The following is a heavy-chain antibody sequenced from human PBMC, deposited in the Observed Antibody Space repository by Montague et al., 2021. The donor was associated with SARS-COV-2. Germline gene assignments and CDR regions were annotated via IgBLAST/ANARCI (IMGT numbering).Heavy chain of an antibody. V-gene: IGHV4-39*01. CDR3: ARQHGRGFVVTGFETYFDY. D-gene: IGHD2-15*01. CDR1: GDPINTSSYY. CDR2: IHYNGRT. J-gene: IGHJ4*02. Sequence: SETLSLTCTVSGDPINTSSYYWGSIHQSRGGGVERVGSIHYNGRTYYNPSLKRRVPISVDAPKDQFSLLLDSMTAADTAVYYCARQHGRGFVVTGFETYFDYWGQGSLVIVSS.